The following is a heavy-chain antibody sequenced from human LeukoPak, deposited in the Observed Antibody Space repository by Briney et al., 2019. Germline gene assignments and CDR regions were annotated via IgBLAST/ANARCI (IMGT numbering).Heavy chain of an antibody. CDR1: GYTFTKYW. V-gene: IGHV5-51*01. CDR3: ARGWAGTTPFDY. J-gene: IGHJ4*02. D-gene: IGHD1-7*01. CDR2: IFAGDSDT. Sequence: GESVKISCEGSGYTFTKYWIAWVRQMPGKGLEWMGIIFAGDSDTRYSPSFQGQVTISADKSINTAYLQWSSLMASDTAMYYCARGWAGTTPFDYWGQGTLVTVSS.